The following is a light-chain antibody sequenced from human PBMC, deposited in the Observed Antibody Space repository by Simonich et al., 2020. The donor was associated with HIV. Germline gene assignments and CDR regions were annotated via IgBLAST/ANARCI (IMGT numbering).Light chain of an antibody. J-gene: IGKJ2*01. CDR1: QSISSN. V-gene: IGKV3-15*01. CDR2: GAS. CDR3: QQYKYWYT. Sequence: EIVMTQSPVTLSVSPGERATLSCRASQSISSNLAWYQQKPGHAPRLLIYGASTRATGIPARFSASGSGTEFTLTITSLQSEDFAVYYCQQYKYWYTFGQGTKLEIK.